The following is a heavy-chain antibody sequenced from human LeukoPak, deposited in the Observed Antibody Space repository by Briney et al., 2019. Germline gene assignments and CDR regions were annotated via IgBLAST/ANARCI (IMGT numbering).Heavy chain of an antibody. CDR3: AAWPNFDWLLSNDAFDI. V-gene: IGHV3-21*01. D-gene: IGHD3-9*01. J-gene: IGHJ3*02. CDR1: GFTFSSYS. CDR2: ISSSSSYI. Sequence: GGSLRLSCAASGFTFSSYSMNWVRHAPGKGLEWVSSISSSSSYIYYADSVKGRFTISRDNAKNSLYLQMNGLRAEDAAVYYCAAWPNFDWLLSNDAFDIWGQGTMVTVSS.